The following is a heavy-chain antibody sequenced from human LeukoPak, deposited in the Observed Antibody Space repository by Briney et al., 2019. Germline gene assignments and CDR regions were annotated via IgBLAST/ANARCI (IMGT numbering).Heavy chain of an antibody. Sequence: SETLSLTCTVSGGSISSYYWSWIRQPPGKGLEWIGYIYYSGSTNYNPSLKSRVTISVDTSKNQFSLKLSSVTAADTAVYYCARASPLGDNYYDSSGYYWSFDYWGQGTLVTVSS. CDR1: GGSISSYY. CDR2: IYYSGST. J-gene: IGHJ4*02. CDR3: ARASPLGDNYYDSSGYYWSFDY. V-gene: IGHV4-59*01. D-gene: IGHD3-22*01.